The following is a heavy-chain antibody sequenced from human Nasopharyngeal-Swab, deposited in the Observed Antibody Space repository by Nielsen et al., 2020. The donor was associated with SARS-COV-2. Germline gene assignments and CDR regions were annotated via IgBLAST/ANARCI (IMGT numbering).Heavy chain of an antibody. CDR2: IKSKTDGGTT. V-gene: IGHV3-15*01. J-gene: IGHJ5*02. CDR3: TTELLLWFGEGGSWFDP. D-gene: IGHD3-10*01. Sequence: WIRQPPGKGLEWVGRIKSKTDGGTTDYAAPVKGRFTISRDDLKNTLYLQMNSLKTEDTAVYYCTTELLLWFGEGGSWFDPWGQGTLVTVSS.